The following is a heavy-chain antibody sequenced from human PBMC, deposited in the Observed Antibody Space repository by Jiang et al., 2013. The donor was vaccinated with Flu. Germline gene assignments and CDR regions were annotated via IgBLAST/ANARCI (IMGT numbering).Heavy chain of an antibody. CDR1: GYSISSGYY. CDR3: ARDTAQYYHDSSDYYSPDYFDH. V-gene: IGHV4-38-2*02. Sequence: LLKPSETLSLTCAVSGYSISSGYYWGWIRQTPGKGLEWIGSMYHSGSTYYNPSLKSRVTISIDTSKNQFSLKLTSVTAADTVIYYCARDTAQYYHDSSDYYSPDYFDHWGQGALVTVSS. J-gene: IGHJ4*02. D-gene: IGHD3-22*01. CDR2: MYHSGST.